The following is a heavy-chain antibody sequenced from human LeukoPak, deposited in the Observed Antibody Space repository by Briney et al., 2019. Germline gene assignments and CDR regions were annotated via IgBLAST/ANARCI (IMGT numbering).Heavy chain of an antibody. D-gene: IGHD3-10*01. J-gene: IGHJ4*02. CDR2: IRYDGSNK. CDR1: GFNFSSYG. Sequence: GGSLRLSCAASGFNFSSYGMRWVRQAPGKGLEWVAFIRYDGSNKYYADSVKGRFTISRDTSKNTLYLQMNSLRAEDTAVYFCARGGVDYYGSGTYYLMYYFDYWGQGALVTVSS. CDR3: ARGGVDYYGSGTYYLMYYFDY. V-gene: IGHV3-30*02.